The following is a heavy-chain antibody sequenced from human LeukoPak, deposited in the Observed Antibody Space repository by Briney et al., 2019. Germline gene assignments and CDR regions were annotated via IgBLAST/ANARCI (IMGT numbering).Heavy chain of an antibody. Sequence: SQTLSLTCAISGDSVSSNSVTWNWIRQSPSRGLEWLGRTYYRSTRYNDYAVSVRGRITVNPDTSKNQFSLHLNSVTPEDTAVYYCARRLTQYDCFDPWGQGILVTVSS. CDR2: TYYRSTRYN. CDR3: ARRLTQYDCFDP. J-gene: IGHJ5*02. V-gene: IGHV6-1*01. D-gene: IGHD2-2*01. CDR1: GDSVSSNSVT.